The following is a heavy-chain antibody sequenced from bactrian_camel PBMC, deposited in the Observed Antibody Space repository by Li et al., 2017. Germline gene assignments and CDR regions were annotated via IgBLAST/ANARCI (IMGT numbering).Heavy chain of an antibody. CDR2: IEKYGTT. CDR1: LNRGC. V-gene: IGHV3S1*01. CDR3: AKSQAMRY. Sequence: HVQLVESGGGSVQPGGSLRLSCTPSLNRGCMAWFRQAPGKPRVGVAVIEKYGTTKYEDAAKGRFTISRDNTKNVLYLQMNSLKSEDTALYYCAKSQAMRYWGQGTQVTVS. J-gene: IGHJ4*01. D-gene: IGHD3*01.